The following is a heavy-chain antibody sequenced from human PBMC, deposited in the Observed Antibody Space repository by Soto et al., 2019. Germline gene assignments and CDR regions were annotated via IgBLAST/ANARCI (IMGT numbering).Heavy chain of an antibody. D-gene: IGHD6-13*01. V-gene: IGHV1-69*01. CDR2: ISPLFSTT. J-gene: IGHJ4*02. CDR3: AASSAIAAAGYFKF. CDR1: GDLFNNHA. Sequence: QVQLVQSGAEVKEPGSSVKVSCKASGDLFNNHAFNWVRQAPGQGLEWMGRISPLFSTTHYAQKFQGRVTIGADELTTVVYLEVNNLESDDSAIYYCAASSAIAAAGYFKFWGQGTLVTVSP.